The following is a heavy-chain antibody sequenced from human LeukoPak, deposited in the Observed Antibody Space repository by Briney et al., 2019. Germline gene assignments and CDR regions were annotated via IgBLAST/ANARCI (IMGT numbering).Heavy chain of an antibody. Sequence: SETLSLTCTVSGGSISSYYWSWIRQPPGKGLEWIGYIYYSVSTNYNPSLKSRVTISVDTSKNQFSLKLSSVTAEDTAVYYCARAYEYSSSSRGGPFDYWGQGTLVTVSS. J-gene: IGHJ4*02. V-gene: IGHV4-59*01. D-gene: IGHD6-6*01. CDR2: IYYSVST. CDR1: GGSISSYY. CDR3: ARAYEYSSSSRGGPFDY.